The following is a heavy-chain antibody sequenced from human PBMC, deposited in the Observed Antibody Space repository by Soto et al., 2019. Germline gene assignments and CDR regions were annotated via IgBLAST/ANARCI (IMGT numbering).Heavy chain of an antibody. V-gene: IGHV3-30-3*01. Sequence: AEFLRLSWEASGFTFSKFALYWVRQAPGKWLEWVAVISYDGFNKYHADSVKGRFTISRDDSQNTVFLQMGSLRLEDTAVYYWAVDMFESRGYSYDPLGHWGKVSAGTASS. J-gene: IGHJ6*04. CDR3: AVDMFESRGYSYDPLGH. CDR2: ISYDGFNK. CDR1: GFTFSKFA. D-gene: IGHD3-22*01.